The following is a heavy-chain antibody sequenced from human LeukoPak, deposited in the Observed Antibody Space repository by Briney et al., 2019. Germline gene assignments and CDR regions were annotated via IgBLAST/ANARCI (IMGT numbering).Heavy chain of an antibody. CDR1: GGSISSGDYY. V-gene: IGHV4-30-4*01. CDR3: ARQTVDTAMAFDY. Sequence: SETLSLTCSVSGGSISSGDYYWSWIRQPPGKGLEWIGYIYYTGSTYYNPSLKSRLSLSVYTSENQFSLKLSSVTAADTAVYYCARQTVDTAMAFDYWGRGTLVTVFS. J-gene: IGHJ4*02. D-gene: IGHD5-18*01. CDR2: IYYTGST.